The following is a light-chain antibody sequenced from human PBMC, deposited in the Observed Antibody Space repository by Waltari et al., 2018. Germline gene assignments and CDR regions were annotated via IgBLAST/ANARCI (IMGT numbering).Light chain of an antibody. V-gene: IGKV3-15*01. CDR3: HQYNNWPPLT. CDR2: GAS. J-gene: IGKJ4*01. CDR1: QSVSNN. Sequence: EILMTQSPATLSVSPGERATLSCRASQSVSNNLAWYQQKPGQAPRLLIYGASTRATGIPARFSGSGSGTDFALTISSLQSEDFAVYYCHQYNNWPPLTFGGGTKVEIK.